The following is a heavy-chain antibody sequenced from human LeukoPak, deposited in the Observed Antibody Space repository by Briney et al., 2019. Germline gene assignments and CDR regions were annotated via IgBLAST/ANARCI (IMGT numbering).Heavy chain of an antibody. Sequence: PGGSLRLSCAASGFTVSSNYMSWVRQAPGKGLEWVSVIYAGHSTYYADSVKGRFTISRDNSKNTLYLQMNSLRAEDTAVYYCARGISREQWLFDPWGQGTLVTVSS. CDR2: IYAGHST. CDR1: GFTVSSNY. V-gene: IGHV3-66*02. J-gene: IGHJ5*02. D-gene: IGHD6-19*01. CDR3: ARGISREQWLFDP.